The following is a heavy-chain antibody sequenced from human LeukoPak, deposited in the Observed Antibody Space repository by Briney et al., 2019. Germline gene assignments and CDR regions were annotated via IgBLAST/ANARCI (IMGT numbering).Heavy chain of an antibody. Sequence: ASVKVSCTASGYTFTSYYMHWVRQAPGQGLEWMGIINPSGGSTSYAQKFQGRVTMTRDTSTSTVYMELSSLRSEDTAVYYCARTEGTDRSGGSCYFRYWGQGTLVTVSS. CDR3: ARTEGTDRSGGSCYFRY. CDR2: INPSGGST. V-gene: IGHV1-46*01. J-gene: IGHJ4*02. CDR1: GYTFTSYY. D-gene: IGHD2-15*01.